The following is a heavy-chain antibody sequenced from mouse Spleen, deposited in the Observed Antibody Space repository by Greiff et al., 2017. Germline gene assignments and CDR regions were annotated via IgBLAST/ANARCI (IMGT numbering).Heavy chain of an antibody. CDR3: ARGGAARAPSAY. J-gene: IGHJ3*01. Sequence: EVQRVESGGGLVQPGGSLKLSCAASGFTFSSYGMSWVRQTPDKRLELVATINSNGGSTYYPDSVKGRFTISRDNAKNTLYLQMSSLKSEDTAMYYCARGGAARAPSAYWGQGTLVTVSA. D-gene: IGHD3-1*01. V-gene: IGHV5-6-3*01. CDR1: GFTFSSYG. CDR2: INSNGGST.